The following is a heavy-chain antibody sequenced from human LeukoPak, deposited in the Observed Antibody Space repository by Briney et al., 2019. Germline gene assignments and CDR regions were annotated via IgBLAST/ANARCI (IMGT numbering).Heavy chain of an antibody. J-gene: IGHJ6*03. CDR3: ARDNGYDSNYYYYYMDV. D-gene: IGHD1-20*01. V-gene: IGHV3-7*01. CDR2: IKQDGSEK. Sequence: GGSLRLSCAASGFTFSSYWMSWVRQAPGKGLEWVANIKQDGSEKYYVDSVKGRFTISRDNAKNSLYLQMNSLRAEDTAVYYCARDNGYDSNYYYYYMDVWGEGTTVTVSS. CDR1: GFTFSSYW.